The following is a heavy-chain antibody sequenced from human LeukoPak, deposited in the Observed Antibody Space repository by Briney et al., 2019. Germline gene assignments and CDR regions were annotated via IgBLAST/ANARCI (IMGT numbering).Heavy chain of an antibody. V-gene: IGHV4-34*01. CDR2: INHSGST. D-gene: IGHD2-2*01. CDR3: ARGKKRYCSSTSCYGPGDWFDP. CDR1: GGSFSGYY. J-gene: IGHJ5*02. Sequence: SETLSLTCAVYGGSFSGYYWSWIRQPLGKGLEWIGEINHSGSTNYNPSLKSRVTISVDTSKNQFSLKLSSVTAADTAVYYCARGKKRYCSSTSCYGPGDWFDPWGQGTLVTVSS.